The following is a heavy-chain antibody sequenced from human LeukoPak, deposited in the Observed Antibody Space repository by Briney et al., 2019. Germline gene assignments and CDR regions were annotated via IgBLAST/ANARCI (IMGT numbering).Heavy chain of an antibody. V-gene: IGHV4-31*03. J-gene: IGHJ4*02. CDR3: ARDRAGYSGYFDY. CDR1: GGSISSGGYY. Sequence: SETLSLTCTVSGGSISSGGYYWSWLRQHPGKGLEWIGYIYYSGSTYYNPSLKSRVTISVDTSKNQFSLKLSSVTAADTAVYYCARDRAGYSGYFDYWGQGTLVTVSS. D-gene: IGHD3-9*01. CDR2: IYYSGST.